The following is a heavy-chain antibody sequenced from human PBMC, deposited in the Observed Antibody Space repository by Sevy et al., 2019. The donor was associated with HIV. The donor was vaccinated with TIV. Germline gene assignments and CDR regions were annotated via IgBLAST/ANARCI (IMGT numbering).Heavy chain of an antibody. CDR3: ARRDVNHQFLLDY. Sequence: GESLKISCAASGFTFHDYAMHWVRQAPGKGLEWLSYISYDERDIYYLDSVRGRFSVSRDNSKQTLFLQMDSLGPEDTAIYYCARRDVNHQFLLDYWGQGILVTVSS. J-gene: IGHJ4*02. CDR1: GFTFHDYA. V-gene: IGHV3-30*03. CDR2: ISYDERDI. D-gene: IGHD2-21*01.